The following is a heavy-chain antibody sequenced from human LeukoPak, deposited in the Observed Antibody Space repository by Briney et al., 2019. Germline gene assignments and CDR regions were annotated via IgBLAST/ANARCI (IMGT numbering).Heavy chain of an antibody. CDR3: ARESIAVAGDAEYFQH. Sequence: GGSLRLSCAASGFTFDDYGMNWVRQAPGQGLVWGSGINWNGGSTGYADSVKGRFTISRDNAKNSLYLQMNSLRAEDTALYYCARESIAVAGDAEYFQHWGQGTLVTVSS. J-gene: IGHJ1*01. CDR2: INWNGGST. D-gene: IGHD6-19*01. CDR1: GFTFDDYG. V-gene: IGHV3-20*04.